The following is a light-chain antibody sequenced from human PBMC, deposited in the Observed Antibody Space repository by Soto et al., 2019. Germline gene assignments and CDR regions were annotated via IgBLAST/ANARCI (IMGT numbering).Light chain of an antibody. CDR3: QHYYSYPLS. V-gene: IGKV1-8*01. J-gene: IGKJ4*01. CDR1: QGISNY. CDR2: AAS. Sequence: IQMTQSPSSLSASPGDRVTITCLASQGISNYLAWYQQKPGKAPKLLIYAASTLDAGVPSRFSSSGSGTDFTLTISNLQSEDFATYHCQHYYSYPLSFAGGTKVDIK.